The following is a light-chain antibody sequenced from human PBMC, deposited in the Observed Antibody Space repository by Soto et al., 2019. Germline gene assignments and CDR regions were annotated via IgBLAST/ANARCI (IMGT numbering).Light chain of an antibody. Sequence: QSALTQPASVSGSPGQSITMSCTGTSSDVGSYNLVSWYQQHPGKAPKLMIYEGSKRPSGVSNRFSGSKSGNTACLTISGLQSQDEADYYGCSYAGSSTVFGGGTKVTVL. V-gene: IGLV2-23*01. CDR1: SSDVGSYNL. CDR3: CSYAGSSTV. CDR2: EGS. J-gene: IGLJ2*01.